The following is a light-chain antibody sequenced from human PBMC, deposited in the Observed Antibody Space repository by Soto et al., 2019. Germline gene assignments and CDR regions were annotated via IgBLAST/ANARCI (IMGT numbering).Light chain of an antibody. Sequence: DIQMTQSPSSLSASVGDRVTITCRASQTINTYLNWYQQKLGKAPKPLIYAAFTLQSGVPSRFSGSGSGTDFTLTISSLQPEDFATYYCQQSYSTPRTFGQGTKLQIK. CDR2: AAF. V-gene: IGKV1-39*01. CDR3: QQSYSTPRT. CDR1: QTINTY. J-gene: IGKJ2*01.